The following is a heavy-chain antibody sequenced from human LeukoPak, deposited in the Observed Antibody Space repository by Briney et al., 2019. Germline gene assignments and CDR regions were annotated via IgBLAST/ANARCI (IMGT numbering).Heavy chain of an antibody. D-gene: IGHD1-26*01. CDR2: IYYSGST. CDR3: AREEGATSLDY. V-gene: IGHV4-39*07. CDR1: GGSISSSSYY. Sequence: PSETLSLTCTVSGGSISSSSYYWGWIRQPPGKGLEWIGSIYYSGSTYYNPSLKSRVTISVDTSKNQFSLKLSSVTAADTAVYYCAREEGATSLDYWGQGTLVTVSS. J-gene: IGHJ4*02.